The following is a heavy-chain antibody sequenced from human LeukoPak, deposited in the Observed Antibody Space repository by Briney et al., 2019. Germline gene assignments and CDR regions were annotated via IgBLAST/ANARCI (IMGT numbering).Heavy chain of an antibody. CDR1: GFTFSDYY. J-gene: IGHJ6*02. CDR3: ARAYYDFWSGYYTSDYYGMDV. D-gene: IGHD3-3*01. CDR2: ISSSGSTI. Sequence: PGGSLRLSCAASGFTFSDYYMSWIRQAPGKGLGWVSYISSSGSTIYYADSVKGRFTISRDNAKNSLYLQMNSLRAEDTAVYYCARAYYDFWSGYYTSDYYGMDVWGQGTTVTVSS. V-gene: IGHV3-11*01.